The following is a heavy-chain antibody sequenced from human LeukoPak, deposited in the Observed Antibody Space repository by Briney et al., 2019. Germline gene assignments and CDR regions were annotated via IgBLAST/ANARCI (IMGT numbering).Heavy chain of an antibody. CDR3: ARRNAHSCYFDY. CDR2: IYYSGST. Sequence: PSETLSLTCTVSGGSISSTNYHWGWIRQPPGKGLEWIGRIYYSGSTYYNPSLKSRVTISVDTSKNQFSLRLNSVTAADTAVYYCARRNAHSCYFDYWGQGTLVTVSS. J-gene: IGHJ4*02. CDR1: GGSISSTNYH. V-gene: IGHV4-39*01. D-gene: IGHD6-6*01.